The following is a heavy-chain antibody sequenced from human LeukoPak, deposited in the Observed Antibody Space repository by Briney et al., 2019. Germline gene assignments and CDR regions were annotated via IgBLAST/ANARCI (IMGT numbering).Heavy chain of an antibody. V-gene: IGHV3-33*01. CDR1: GFTFSSYG. CDR2: IWYDGSNK. Sequence: GGSLRLSCAASGFTFSSYGMHWVRQAPGKGLEWVAVIWYDGSNKYYADSVEGRFTISRDNSKNTLYLQMNSLRAEDTAVYYCARDAPTGYNDYWGQGTLVTVSS. D-gene: IGHD3-9*01. J-gene: IGHJ4*02. CDR3: ARDAPTGYNDY.